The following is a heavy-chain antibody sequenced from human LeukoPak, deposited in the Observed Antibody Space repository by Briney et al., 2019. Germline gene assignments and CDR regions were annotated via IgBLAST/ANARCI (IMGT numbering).Heavy chain of an antibody. V-gene: IGHV3-7*01. D-gene: IGHD5-18*01. J-gene: IGHJ4*02. CDR2: INQDLSET. CDR1: GCTFTSYW. CDR3: ARDPSRGYNYGYGDY. Sequence: PGGSLRLSCAASGCTFTSYWMSWVRQAPGKGPEWVAHINQDLSETYYVDSVRGRFSIARDNAKNSVYLQMNGLRAEDTAVYYCARDPSRGYNYGYGDYWGQGTLVTVSS.